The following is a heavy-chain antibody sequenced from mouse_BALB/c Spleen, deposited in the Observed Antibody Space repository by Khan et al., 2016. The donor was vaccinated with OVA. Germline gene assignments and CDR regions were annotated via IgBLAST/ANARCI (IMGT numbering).Heavy chain of an antibody. CDR1: GYSITSGYF. CDR3: ARGCSSGPAWFAY. V-gene: IGHV3-6*02. J-gene: IGHJ3*01. Sequence: EVQLQESGPGLVKPSQSLSLTCSVTGYSITSGYFWNWIRQFPGNNLEWLGYIRYDGDSNYNQYLKNRISITRDTSKNKFFLKLNSVPPEDTATYYCARGCSSGPAWFAYWGQGTLVTVSA. CDR2: IRYDGDS. D-gene: IGHD3-1*01.